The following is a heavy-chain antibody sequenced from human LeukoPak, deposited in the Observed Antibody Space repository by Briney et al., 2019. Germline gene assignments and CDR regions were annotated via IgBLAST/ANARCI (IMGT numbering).Heavy chain of an antibody. CDR1: GFTFSRYD. Sequence: GGSLRLSCAASGFTFSRYDMSWVRQAPGKGLEWVSGISGSGGSTYYADSVKGRFTSSRDNSKNTLYLQMNSLRAEDTAVYYCAKDRESGTYFDSWGQGTLVTVSS. D-gene: IGHD1-26*01. V-gene: IGHV3-23*01. J-gene: IGHJ4*02. CDR2: ISGSGGST. CDR3: AKDRESGTYFDS.